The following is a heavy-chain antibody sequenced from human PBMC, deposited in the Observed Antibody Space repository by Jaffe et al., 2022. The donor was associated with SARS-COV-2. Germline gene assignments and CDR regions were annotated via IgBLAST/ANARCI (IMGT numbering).Heavy chain of an antibody. CDR1: GFTFSSYG. CDR3: ARDLKPTVTAYYYYYGMDV. D-gene: IGHD4-17*01. J-gene: IGHJ6*02. V-gene: IGHV3-33*01. CDR2: IWYDGSNK. Sequence: QVQLVESGGGVVQPGRSLRLSCAASGFTFSSYGMHWVRQAPGKGLEWVAVIWYDGSNKYYADSVKGRFTISRDNSKNTLYLQMNSLRAEDTAVYYCARDLKPTVTAYYYYYGMDVWGQGTTVTVSS.